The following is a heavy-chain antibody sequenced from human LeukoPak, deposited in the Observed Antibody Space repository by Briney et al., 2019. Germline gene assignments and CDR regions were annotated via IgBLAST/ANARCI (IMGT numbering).Heavy chain of an antibody. CDR1: GFTFSSYS. Sequence: PGGSLRLSCAASGFTFSSYSMNWVRQAPGKGLEWISYITSNSRTIHYADSVKGRFTISGDNGKNSLYLQLDSLRDEDTAVYYCTRDPEALDFWGQGTLVTVSS. J-gene: IGHJ4*02. CDR2: ITSNSRTI. V-gene: IGHV3-48*02. CDR3: TRDPEALDF.